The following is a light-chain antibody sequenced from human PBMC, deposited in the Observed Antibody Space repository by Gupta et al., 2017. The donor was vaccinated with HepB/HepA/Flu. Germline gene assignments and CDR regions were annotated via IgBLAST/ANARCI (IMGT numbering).Light chain of an antibody. CDR1: QSVSTN. CDR2: DAS. Sequence: EIVMTQSPATLSVSPGERATLSCRASQSVSTNLAWYQQKPGQAPRLLIYDASTRATGIPPRFSGSGSGTEFTLTISSLQSEDFADYYCQQYNNFLPLTFGGGTKVEMK. CDR3: QQYNNFLPLT. J-gene: IGKJ4*01. V-gene: IGKV3-15*01.